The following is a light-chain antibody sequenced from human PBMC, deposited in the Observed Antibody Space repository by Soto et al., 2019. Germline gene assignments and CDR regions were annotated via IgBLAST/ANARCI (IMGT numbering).Light chain of an antibody. CDR3: SSYAGTHIV. Sequence: VLTQPPSASGSPGQSVTVSCTGTSSDVGGYNSVSWYQQHPDKAPKLMIYDVSQRPSGVPDRFSGSKSGNTASLTVSGLQAEDEADYYCSSYAGTHIVFGTGTKVTVL. J-gene: IGLJ1*01. V-gene: IGLV2-8*01. CDR1: SSDVGGYNS. CDR2: DVS.